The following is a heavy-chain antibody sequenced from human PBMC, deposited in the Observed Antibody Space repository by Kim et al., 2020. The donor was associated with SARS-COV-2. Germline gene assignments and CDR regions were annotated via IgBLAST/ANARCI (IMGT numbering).Heavy chain of an antibody. CDR2: IDPSDSYT. D-gene: IGHD2-8*01. Sequence: GESLKISCKGSGYSFTSYWISWVRQMPGKGLEWMGRIDPSDSYTNYSPSFQGHVTISADKSISTAYLQWSSLKASDTAMYYCARQWGYCTNGVCYGDYWGQGTLVTVSS. CDR3: ARQWGYCTNGVCYGDY. CDR1: GYSFTSYW. J-gene: IGHJ4*02. V-gene: IGHV5-10-1*01.